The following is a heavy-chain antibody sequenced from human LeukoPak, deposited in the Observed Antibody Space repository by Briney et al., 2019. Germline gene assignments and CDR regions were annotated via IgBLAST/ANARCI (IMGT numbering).Heavy chain of an antibody. CDR2: IETKAHGGTT. J-gene: IGHJ4*02. V-gene: IGHV3-15*06. D-gene: IGHD5/OR15-5a*01. Sequence: GGSLRLSCAASTYIFSDAWMNWVRQAPGKGLEWVGRIETKAHGGTTNYAVPVKGRFTISRDDSKNTLYLQMNSLKTEDTATYYCTTDPFYDSAGFAFWGQGTLVTVS. CDR1: TYIFSDAW. CDR3: TTDPFYDSAGFAF.